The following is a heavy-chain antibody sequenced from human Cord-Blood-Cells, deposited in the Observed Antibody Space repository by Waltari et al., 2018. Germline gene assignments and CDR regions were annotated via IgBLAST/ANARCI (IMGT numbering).Heavy chain of an antibody. D-gene: IGHD6-6*01. Sequence: EVQLVESGGGLIQPGGSLILSCAASGFTVSSTSMSWVRQAPGKGLEWVSFIYSGGSTYYADSVKGRFTISRDNSKNTLYLQMNSLRAEDTAVYYCARYIAARAFDIWGQGTMVTVSS. CDR2: IYSGGST. CDR1: GFTVSSTS. CDR3: ARYIAARAFDI. V-gene: IGHV3-53*01. J-gene: IGHJ3*02.